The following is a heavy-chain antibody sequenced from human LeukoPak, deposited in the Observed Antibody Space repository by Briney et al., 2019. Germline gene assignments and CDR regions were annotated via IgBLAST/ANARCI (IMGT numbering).Heavy chain of an antibody. J-gene: IGHJ4*02. CDR2: INPNSGGT. CDR3: ARDYYYDSSGYYFPLGY. CDR1: GYTFTGYY. D-gene: IGHD3-22*01. Sequence: ASVKVSCKASGYTFTGYYMHWVRQAPGQGLEWMGWINPNSGGTNYAQKLQGRVTMTRDTSISTAYMELSRLRSDDTAVYYCARDYYYDSSGYYFPLGYWGQGTLVTVSS. V-gene: IGHV1-2*02.